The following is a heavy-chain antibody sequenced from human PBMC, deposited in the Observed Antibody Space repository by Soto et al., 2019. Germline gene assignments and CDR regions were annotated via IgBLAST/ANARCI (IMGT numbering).Heavy chain of an antibody. Sequence: PGGSLRLSCAASGFTFSSYAMSWVRQAPGKGLEWVSSISGSGGSTYYADSVKGRFTISRDNSKNTLYLQMNSLRAEDTAVYYCATRTRRPYGDYASHFDYWGQGTLVTVSS. CDR1: GFTFSSYA. J-gene: IGHJ4*02. CDR2: ISGSGGST. V-gene: IGHV3-23*01. CDR3: ATRTRRPYGDYASHFDY. D-gene: IGHD4-17*01.